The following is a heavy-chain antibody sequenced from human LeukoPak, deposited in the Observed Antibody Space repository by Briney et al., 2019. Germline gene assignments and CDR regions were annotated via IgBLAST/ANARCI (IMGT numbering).Heavy chain of an antibody. CDR1: GYSISSGYY. Sequence: SETLSLTCAVSGYSISSGYYWGWVRQPPGKGLEWIGTIYHTGSTHYNPSLKSRVTISVETSKNQFSLKMSSVTAADTAVYYCARHPPQCCSGTSCYDYWGQGTLVTVSS. D-gene: IGHD2-2*01. CDR3: ARHPPQCCSGTSCYDY. V-gene: IGHV4-38-2*01. J-gene: IGHJ4*02. CDR2: IYHTGST.